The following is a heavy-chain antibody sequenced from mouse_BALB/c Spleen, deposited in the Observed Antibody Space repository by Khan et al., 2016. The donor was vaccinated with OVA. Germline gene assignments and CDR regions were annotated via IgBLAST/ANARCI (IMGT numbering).Heavy chain of an antibody. CDR2: INTETGET. V-gene: IGHV9-2-1*01. CDR1: GYTFTDYS. Sequence: QIQLVQSGPELKKPGETVKISCKASGYTFTDYSMHWVKQAPGKGLKWMGWINTETGETTYADDFKGRFAFSLETSASTAYLQIHNLKNEDTATYFCAKRKRWYFDVWGAGTTVTVSS. CDR3: AKRKRWYFDV. J-gene: IGHJ1*01.